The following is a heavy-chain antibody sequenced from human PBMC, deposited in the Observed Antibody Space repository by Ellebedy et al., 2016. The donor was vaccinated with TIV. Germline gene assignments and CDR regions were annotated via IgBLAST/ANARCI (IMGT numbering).Heavy chain of an antibody. J-gene: IGHJ4*02. CDR1: EFTFNTYG. D-gene: IGHD2-2*02. CDR2: IKQDGSET. V-gene: IGHV3-7*01. CDR3: ARSPYTGYSDLGFDY. Sequence: GESLKISCAASEFTFNTYGMSWVRQAPGKGLEWVANIKQDGSETYYVDSVKGRFTISRDNAKNSLYLQMNSLRADDTAVYYCARSPYTGYSDLGFDYWGQGSLVTVSS.